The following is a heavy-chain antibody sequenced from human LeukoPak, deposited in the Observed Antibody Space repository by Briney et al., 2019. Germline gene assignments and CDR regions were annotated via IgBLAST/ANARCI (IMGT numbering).Heavy chain of an antibody. Sequence: GGSLRLSCAASGFTFSSYSMNWVRQAPGKGLEWVSYISSSSSYIYYADSVKGRFTISRDNAKNSLYLQMNSLRAEDTAVYYCASMAYCGGDCYSLLYYYYYGMDVWGQGTTVTVSS. CDR1: GFTFSSYS. CDR3: ASMAYCGGDCYSLLYYYYYGMDV. CDR2: ISSSSSYI. J-gene: IGHJ6*02. V-gene: IGHV3-21*01. D-gene: IGHD2-21*02.